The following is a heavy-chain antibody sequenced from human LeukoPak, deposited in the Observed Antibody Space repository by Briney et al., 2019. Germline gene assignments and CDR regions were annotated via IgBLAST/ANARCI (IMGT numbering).Heavy chain of an antibody. Sequence: PGGSLRLSCTASGFTFDDYAMSWFRQAPGKGLEWEGFIRSKAYSRTTEYAASVKGRFTISRDDSKSIAYLQMNSLKTEDTAVYYCTRAQYYDFWSGYYMDVWGKGTTVTVSS. J-gene: IGHJ6*03. CDR2: IRSKAYSRTT. CDR1: GFTFDDYA. D-gene: IGHD3-3*01. CDR3: TRAQYYDFWSGYYMDV. V-gene: IGHV3-49*03.